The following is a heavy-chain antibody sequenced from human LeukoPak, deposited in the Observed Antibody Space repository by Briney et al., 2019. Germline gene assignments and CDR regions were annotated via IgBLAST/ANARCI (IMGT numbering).Heavy chain of an antibody. CDR2: INPNSGGT. V-gene: IGHV1-2*06. Sequence: ASVKVSCKASGYTFTGYYMHWVRHAPGQGLEWMGRINPNSGGTNYAQQFQGRVTMTRDTSISTAYMVLSRVRSDDTSVYCCARLGGGSNNRVGAISWGQGTLVTVSS. CDR1: GYTFTGYY. CDR3: ARLGGGSNNRVGAIS. J-gene: IGHJ4*02. D-gene: IGHD1-26*01.